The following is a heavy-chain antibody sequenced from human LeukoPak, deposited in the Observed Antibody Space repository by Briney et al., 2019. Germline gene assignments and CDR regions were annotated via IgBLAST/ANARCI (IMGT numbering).Heavy chain of an antibody. CDR1: GYTFTGYY. J-gene: IGHJ4*02. V-gene: IGHV1-2*02. D-gene: IGHD5-18*01. Sequence: ASVKLSCNASGYTFTGYYMHWVRQAPGQGLEWMGWINPNSGGTNYAQKFQGRVTMTRDTSISKDYMELSRLRSDDTVVYYCARAGQLWLPDYWGQGTLVTVSS. CDR2: INPNSGGT. CDR3: ARAGQLWLPDY.